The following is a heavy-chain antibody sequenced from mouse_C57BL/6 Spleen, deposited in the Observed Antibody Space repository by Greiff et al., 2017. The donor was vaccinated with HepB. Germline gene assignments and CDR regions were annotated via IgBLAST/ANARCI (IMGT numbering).Heavy chain of an antibody. D-gene: IGHD2-5*01. CDR2: IHPNSGST. J-gene: IGHJ1*03. Sequence: VQLQQPGAELVKPGASVKLSCKASGYTFTSYWMHWVKQRPGQGLEWIGMIHPNSGSTNYNEKFKSKATLTVDKSSSTAYMQLSSLTSEDSAVYYCARDAYYSNYVRHWYFDVWGTGTTVTVSS. V-gene: IGHV1-64*01. CDR3: ARDAYYSNYVRHWYFDV. CDR1: GYTFTSYW.